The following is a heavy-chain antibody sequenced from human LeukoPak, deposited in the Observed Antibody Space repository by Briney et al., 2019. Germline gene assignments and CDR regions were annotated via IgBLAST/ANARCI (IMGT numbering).Heavy chain of an antibody. Sequence: SETLSLTCTVSGGSISSGSSYWSWIRQPAGKGLEWIGRIYTSGSTNYNPSLKSRVTISVDTSKNQFSLKLYSVTAADTAVYYCATRKLGNDYWGQGTLVTVSS. J-gene: IGHJ4*02. CDR1: GGSISSGSSY. CDR2: IYTSGST. V-gene: IGHV4-61*02. D-gene: IGHD7-27*01. CDR3: ATRKLGNDY.